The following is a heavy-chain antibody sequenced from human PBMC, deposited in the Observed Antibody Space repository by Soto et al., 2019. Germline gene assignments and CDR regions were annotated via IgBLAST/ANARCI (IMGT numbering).Heavy chain of an antibody. CDR1: GYRFTLYW. V-gene: IGHV5-51*01. Sequence: GESLNISCTVSGYRFTLYWIGWVRPMPGKGLEWMGIIYPGDSDTRYSPSFQGQVTISADKSISTAYLQWSSLKASDTAMYYCARQARGGSSSVGWFDPWGQGTLVTVSS. J-gene: IGHJ5*02. CDR3: ARQARGGSSSVGWFDP. D-gene: IGHD6-6*01. CDR2: IYPGDSDT.